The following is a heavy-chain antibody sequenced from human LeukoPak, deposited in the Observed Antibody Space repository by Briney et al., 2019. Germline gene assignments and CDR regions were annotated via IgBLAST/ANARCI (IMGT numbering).Heavy chain of an antibody. J-gene: IGHJ4*02. CDR2: IDPDTGDT. V-gene: IGHV1-2*02. D-gene: IGHD3-22*01. Sequence: GASVKVSCKPSGYTFIDHYLHWVRQAPGQGLESLGWIDPDTGDTKYPQKFQGRVTMSRYTSSSTPYMVLNRLRSDDPAVYYCARAGHNSNIGGYYFWGLGTLVTVSS. CDR1: GYTFIDHY. CDR3: ARAGHNSNIGGYYF.